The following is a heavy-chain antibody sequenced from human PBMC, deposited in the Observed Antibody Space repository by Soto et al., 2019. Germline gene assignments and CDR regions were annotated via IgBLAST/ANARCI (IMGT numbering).Heavy chain of an antibody. CDR3: ARDVGGFNAMFDY. CDR1: GFTLSTYA. V-gene: IGHV3-23*01. CDR2: IRDDGSHT. J-gene: IGHJ4*02. Sequence: PGGSLRLSCAASGFTLSTYAMAWVRQTPGKGLQWVSTIRDDGSHTHYADSMEGRFTISRDNSKGTLYLQMNSLRAEDTALYYCARDVGGFNAMFDYWGQGTVVTVSS. D-gene: IGHD5-12*01.